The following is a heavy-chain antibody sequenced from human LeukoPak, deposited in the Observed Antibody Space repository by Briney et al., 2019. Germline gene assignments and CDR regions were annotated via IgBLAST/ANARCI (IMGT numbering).Heavy chain of an antibody. V-gene: IGHV4-34*01. J-gene: IGHJ4*02. Sequence: PSETLSLTCAVYGGSFSGYYWSWIRQPPGEGLEWIGEINHSGSTNYNPSLKSRVTISVDTSKNQFSLKLSSVTAADTAVYYCARGFSYGDYEVLYFDYWGQGTLVTVSS. CDR3: ARGFSYGDYEVLYFDY. CDR1: GGSFSGYY. CDR2: INHSGST. D-gene: IGHD4-17*01.